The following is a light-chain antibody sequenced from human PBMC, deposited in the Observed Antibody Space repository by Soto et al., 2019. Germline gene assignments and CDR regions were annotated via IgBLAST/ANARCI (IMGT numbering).Light chain of an antibody. CDR2: AAS. CDR1: QSISSY. Sequence: DIQMTQSPSSLSASVGDRVTITCRASQSISSYLNWYQQKPGKAPNLLIYAASNLQSGVPSRFSGSGSETDFTLTISSLQPEDFATYYCQQSFTTPRTFGQGTMVELK. CDR3: QQSFTTPRT. V-gene: IGKV1-39*01. J-gene: IGKJ1*01.